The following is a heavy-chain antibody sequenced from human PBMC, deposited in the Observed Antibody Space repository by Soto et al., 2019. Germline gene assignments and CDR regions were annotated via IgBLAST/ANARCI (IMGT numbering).Heavy chain of an antibody. V-gene: IGHV1-18*01. CDR3: ARDGVYGSGDDAFDI. CDR1: GYTFTSYG. J-gene: IGHJ3*02. Sequence: ASVKVSFKASGYTFTSYGISWVRQAPGQGLEWMGWISAYNGNTNYAQKLQGRVTMTTDTSTSTAYMELRSLRSDDTAVYYCARDGVYGSGDDAFDIWGQGTMVTVSS. D-gene: IGHD3-10*01. CDR2: ISAYNGNT.